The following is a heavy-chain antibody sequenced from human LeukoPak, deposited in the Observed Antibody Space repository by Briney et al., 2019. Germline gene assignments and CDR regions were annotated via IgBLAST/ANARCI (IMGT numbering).Heavy chain of an antibody. J-gene: IGHJ4*02. Sequence: GGSLRLSCAGSGFIFNNFAMHWVRQPPGKGLEWVSGISWNSGSIDYADSVKGRFTISRDNAKNSLYLQMNSLRVEDTAFYYCAKDNRRHYTSGPNPDSLHWGQGALVTVSS. CDR1: GFIFNNFA. CDR2: ISWNSGSI. D-gene: IGHD6-19*01. CDR3: AKDNRRHYTSGPNPDSLH. V-gene: IGHV3-9*01.